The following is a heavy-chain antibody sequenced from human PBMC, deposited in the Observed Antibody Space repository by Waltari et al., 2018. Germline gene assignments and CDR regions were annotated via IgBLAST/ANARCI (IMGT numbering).Heavy chain of an antibody. V-gene: IGHV4-59*01. Sequence: QVQLQESGPGLVKPSETLSLTCTVSGGSISSYYWSWIRQPPGKGLEWIGYIYYSGSTNYNPSLKSRVTRSVDTSKNQFSLKLSSVTAADTAVYYCARGAVAGPPLYYYYYMDVWGKGTTVTVSS. CDR2: IYYSGST. CDR1: GGSISSYY. J-gene: IGHJ6*03. CDR3: ARGAVAGPPLYYYYYMDV. D-gene: IGHD6-19*01.